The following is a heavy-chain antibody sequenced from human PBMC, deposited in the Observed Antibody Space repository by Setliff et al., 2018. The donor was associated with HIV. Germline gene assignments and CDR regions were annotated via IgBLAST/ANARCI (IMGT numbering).Heavy chain of an antibody. CDR1: GVSISYYH. CDR2: ISYTGNT. CDR3: TNMGGRYVGYFES. V-gene: IGHV4-59*01. J-gene: IGHJ4*02. Sequence: SETLSLTCTVSGVSISYYHWSWIRQPPGKGLEWIGYISYTGNTNYDPSLASRVTMSIDTSKMQFSLKLTSVSAADTAVYYCTNMGGRYVGYFESWGQGTLVTVSS. D-gene: IGHD3-16*01.